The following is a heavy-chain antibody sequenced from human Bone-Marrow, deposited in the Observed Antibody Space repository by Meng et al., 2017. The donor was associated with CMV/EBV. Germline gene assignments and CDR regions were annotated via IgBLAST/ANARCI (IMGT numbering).Heavy chain of an antibody. V-gene: IGHV3-7*01. CDR2: INQDGSEK. J-gene: IGHJ4*02. CDR3: VARAGDY. CDR1: GFAFSSYW. D-gene: IGHD3-10*01. Sequence: GESLKISCAASGFAFSSYWMRWLRQVPGKGLEWVANINQDGSEKYYVDSVKGRFTISRDNAKNSLYLQMNSLRVEDTAVYYCVARAGDYWGQGTLVTVSS.